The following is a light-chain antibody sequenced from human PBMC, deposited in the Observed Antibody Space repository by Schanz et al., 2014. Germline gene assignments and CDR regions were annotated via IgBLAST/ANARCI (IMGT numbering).Light chain of an antibody. V-gene: IGKV1-5*01. CDR1: QSISSW. Sequence: DIQMTQSPSTLSASVGDRVTITCRASQSISSWLAWYQQKPGKAPKLLIYDASSLESGVPSRFSGSGSGTEFTLTISSLQPDDFTTYYCQQSNNYPVTFGQGTKVEI. CDR2: DAS. CDR3: QQSNNYPVT. J-gene: IGKJ1*01.